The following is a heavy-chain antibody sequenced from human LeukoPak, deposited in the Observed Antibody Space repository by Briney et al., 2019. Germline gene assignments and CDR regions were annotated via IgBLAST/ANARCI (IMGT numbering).Heavy chain of an antibody. J-gene: IGHJ4*02. D-gene: IGHD5-18*01. V-gene: IGHV4-39*01. Sequence: SETLSLTCIVSGGSISSSSYYWGWVRQPPGKGLEWIGSTYYSGSTYYNPTLKSRVTISVDTSKNQFSLKLSSVTAADTAVYYCARRGGYSSIDYWGQGTLVTVSS. CDR3: ARRGGYSSIDY. CDR2: TYYSGST. CDR1: GGSISSSSYY.